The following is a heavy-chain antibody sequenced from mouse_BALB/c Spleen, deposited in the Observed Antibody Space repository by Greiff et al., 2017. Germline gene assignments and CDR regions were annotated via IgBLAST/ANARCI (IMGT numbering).Heavy chain of an antibody. V-gene: IGHV3-6*02. CDR3: ARSDYGSSLYFDY. CDR1: GYSITSGYY. J-gene: IGHJ2*01. CDR2: ISYDGSN. D-gene: IGHD1-1*01. Sequence: DVQLQESGPGLVKPSQSLSLTCSVTGYSITSGYYWNWIRQFPGNKLEWMGYISYDGSNNYNPSLKNRISITRDTSKNQFFLKLNSVTTEDTATYYCARSDYGSSLYFDYWGQGTTLTVSS.